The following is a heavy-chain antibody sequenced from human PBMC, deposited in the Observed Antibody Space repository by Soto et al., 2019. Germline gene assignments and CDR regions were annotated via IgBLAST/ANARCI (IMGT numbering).Heavy chain of an antibody. V-gene: IGHV1-18*01. CDR2: ISAYNGNT. CDR3: ARDSFDILTGYSRPDY. CDR1: GYTFTSYG. D-gene: IGHD3-9*01. Sequence: QVPLVQSGAEVKKPGASVKVSCKASGYTFTSYGISWVRQAPGQGLEWMGWISAYNGNTNYAQKLQGRVTMTTDTSTSTAYMELRSLRSDDTAVYYCARDSFDILTGYSRPDYWGQGTLVTVSS. J-gene: IGHJ4*02.